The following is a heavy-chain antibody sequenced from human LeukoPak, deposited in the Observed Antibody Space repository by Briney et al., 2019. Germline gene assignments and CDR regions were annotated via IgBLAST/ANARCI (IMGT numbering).Heavy chain of an antibody. CDR2: ISGSGGST. Sequence: GGSLRLSCAASGFTFSSYGMSWVRQAPGKGLEWVSAISGSGGSTYYADSVKGRFTISRDNSKNTVYLQMNSLRVDDTAVYYCARRDIVVVISASDYWGQGTLVTVSS. V-gene: IGHV3-23*01. CDR1: GFTFSSYG. J-gene: IGHJ4*02. CDR3: ARRDIVVVISASDY. D-gene: IGHD2-15*01.